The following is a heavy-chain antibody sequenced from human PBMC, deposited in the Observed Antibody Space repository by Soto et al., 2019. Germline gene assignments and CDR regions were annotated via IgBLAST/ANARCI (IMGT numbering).Heavy chain of an antibody. J-gene: IGHJ6*02. CDR3: ARDSECEDFCFYYGMDV. CDR2: FTSSGYI. CDR1: GFTFSSFS. D-gene: IGHD3-3*01. Sequence: PGGSLRLSCAASGFTFSSFSMNWVRQAPGKGLEWVSSFTSSGYIYYADSVRGRFTISRDDAKSSLYLQMNSLRTEDTAVYFCARDSECEDFCFYYGMDVWGQGTPVTVSS. V-gene: IGHV3-21*06.